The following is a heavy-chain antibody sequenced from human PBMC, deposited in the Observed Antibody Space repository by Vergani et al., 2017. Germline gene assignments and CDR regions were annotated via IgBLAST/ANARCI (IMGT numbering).Heavy chain of an antibody. J-gene: IGHJ6*02. V-gene: IGHV1-18*04. Sequence: QVQLVQSGAEVKKPGASVKVSCKASGYTFSSYGISWVRQAPGQGLEWMGWISAYTGNTHYAQKLQGRLTMTTDKSTSTAYMELSSLRSEDTAVYYCARDLKAGYSSSWEYYYYGMDVWGQGTTVTVSS. CDR1: GYTFSSYG. D-gene: IGHD6-13*01. CDR3: ARDLKAGYSSSWEYYYYGMDV. CDR2: ISAYTGNT.